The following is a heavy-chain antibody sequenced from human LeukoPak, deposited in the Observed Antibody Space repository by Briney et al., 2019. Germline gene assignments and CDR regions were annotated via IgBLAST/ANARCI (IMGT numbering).Heavy chain of an antibody. Sequence: SETLSLTCAVYGVSFSGYYWSWIRQPPGKGLEWIGEINHSGSSNYNPSLKSRVTRSVDTSKNQFSLKLSSVTAADTAVYYCARGSAAAGLNPLLDYWGQGTLVTVSS. CDR3: ARGSAAAGLNPLLDY. J-gene: IGHJ4*02. D-gene: IGHD6-13*01. CDR1: GVSFSGYY. V-gene: IGHV4-34*01. CDR2: INHSGSS.